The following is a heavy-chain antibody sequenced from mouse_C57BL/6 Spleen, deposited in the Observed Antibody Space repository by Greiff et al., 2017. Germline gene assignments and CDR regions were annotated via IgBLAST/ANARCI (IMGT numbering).Heavy chain of an antibody. D-gene: IGHD1-1*01. V-gene: IGHV6-3*01. CDR3: TYYYGSSPFDY. CDR2: IRLKSDNYAT. Sequence: EVMLVESGGGLVQPGGSMKLSCVASGFTFSNYWMNWVRQSPEKGLEWVAQIRLKSDNYATHYAESVKGRFTISRDDSKSSVYLQMNNLRAEDTGIYYCTYYYGSSPFDYWCQGTTLTVSS. CDR1: GFTFSNYW. J-gene: IGHJ2*01.